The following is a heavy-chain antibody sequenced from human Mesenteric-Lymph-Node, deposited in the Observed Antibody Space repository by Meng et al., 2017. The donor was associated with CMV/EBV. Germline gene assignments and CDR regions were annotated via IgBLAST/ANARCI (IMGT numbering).Heavy chain of an antibody. D-gene: IGHD3-10*01. V-gene: IGHV1-18*01. CDR2: ISAYNGKT. J-gene: IGHJ4*02. CDR3: ARVGGFGELLYYFDY. Sequence: SGSTVNNFGISWVRPAPGQGLEWMGWISAYNGKTNYAQRVQDRVTMTTDTSTSTAYMELRSLRSDDTAVYFCARVGGFGELLYYFDYWGQGTLVTVSS. CDR1: GSTVNNFG.